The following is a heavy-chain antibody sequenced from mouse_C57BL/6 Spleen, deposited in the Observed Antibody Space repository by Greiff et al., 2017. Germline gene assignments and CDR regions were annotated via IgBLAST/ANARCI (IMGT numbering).Heavy chain of an antibody. Sequence: VQLQQSGAELVRPGTSVKVSCKASGYAFTNYLIEWVKQRPGQGLEWIGVINPGSGGTNYNEKFKGKATLTADKSSSTAYMQLSSLTSEDSAVYFCARWGTTVVANAMDYWGQGTSVTVSS. V-gene: IGHV1-54*01. J-gene: IGHJ4*01. D-gene: IGHD1-1*01. CDR3: ARWGTTVVANAMDY. CDR2: INPGSGGT. CDR1: GYAFTNYL.